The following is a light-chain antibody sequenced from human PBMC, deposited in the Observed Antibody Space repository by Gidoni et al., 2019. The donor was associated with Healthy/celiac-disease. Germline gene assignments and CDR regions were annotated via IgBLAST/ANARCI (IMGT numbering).Light chain of an antibody. V-gene: IGKV3-20*01. CDR3: QQSGKT. CDR2: GAS. J-gene: IGKJ1*01. Sequence: EIVLKQSPGTLSLSPGERATLSCRASQSVSSSYLAWYQQKPGQAHRLLIYGASSRATGIPDRFSGSGSGTDFTLTISRLEPEDFAVYYCQQSGKTFXXXTKVEIK. CDR1: QSVSSSY.